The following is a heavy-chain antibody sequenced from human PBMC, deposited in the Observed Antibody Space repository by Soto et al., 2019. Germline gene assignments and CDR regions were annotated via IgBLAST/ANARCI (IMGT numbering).Heavy chain of an antibody. CDR3: ARGWGYCSSTSCLEYNWFDP. D-gene: IGHD2-2*01. J-gene: IGHJ5*02. CDR1: GYTFTSYA. V-gene: IGHV1-3*01. Sequence: ASVKVSCKASGYTFTSYAMHWVRQAPGQRLEWMGWINAGNGNTKYSQKFQGRVTITRDTSASTAYMELSSLRSDDTAVYYCARGWGYCSSTSCLEYNWFDPWGQGTLVTVSS. CDR2: INAGNGNT.